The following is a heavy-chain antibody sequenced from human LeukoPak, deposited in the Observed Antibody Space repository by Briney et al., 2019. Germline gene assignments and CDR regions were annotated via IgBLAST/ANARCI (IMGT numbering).Heavy chain of an antibody. J-gene: IGHJ4*02. D-gene: IGHD2-15*01. CDR1: RGSTSTYY. V-gene: IGHV4-4*07. CDR3: ARDAGCSGGSCYPDY. CDR2: IYPSGNT. Sequence: PSETLSLTCTVSRGSTSTYYWSWIRQPAGKGLEWIGRIYPSGNTNFNPSLKSRVTISVDTSKNQFSLKLSSVTAADTAVYYCARDAGCSGGSCYPDYWGQGTLVTVSS.